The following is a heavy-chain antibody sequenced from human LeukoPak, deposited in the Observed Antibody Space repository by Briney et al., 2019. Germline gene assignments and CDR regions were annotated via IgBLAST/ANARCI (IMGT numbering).Heavy chain of an antibody. CDR1: GFTFSTYA. Sequence: GGSLRLSCAASGFTFSTYAMSWVRQAPGKGLEWVSTISGSGHSTYYADSVKGRFTISRDNSKNTLYLQMNSLRAEDTALYYCAKVIDCSGGNCYYYFDYWGQGTLVTVSS. CDR3: AKVIDCSGGNCYYYFDY. V-gene: IGHV3-23*01. J-gene: IGHJ4*02. D-gene: IGHD2-15*01. CDR2: ISGSGHST.